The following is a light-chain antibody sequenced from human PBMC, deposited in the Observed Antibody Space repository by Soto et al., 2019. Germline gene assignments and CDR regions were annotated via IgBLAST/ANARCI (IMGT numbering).Light chain of an antibody. V-gene: IGKV3-20*01. CDR2: GAS. Sequence: EIVLTQSPGTLSLSPGERATLSCRASQSVSSRYLAWYQRKPGQPPRLLIYGASSRATGIPDRFSVSGSGKYFTLTICTLEPEDFAVYYCQLFRSSPRYTFGQGTNLEIK. CDR1: QSVSSRY. CDR3: QLFRSSPRYT. J-gene: IGKJ2*01.